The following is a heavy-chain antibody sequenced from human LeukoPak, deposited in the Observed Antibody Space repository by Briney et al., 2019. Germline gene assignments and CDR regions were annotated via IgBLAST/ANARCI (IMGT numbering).Heavy chain of an antibody. D-gene: IGHD1-26*01. CDR1: GFTFTSSA. V-gene: IGHV1-58*01. CDR3: AADPVGATTSTHYYYYYLDV. Sequence: ASVKVSCKASGFTFTSSAVQWVRQARGQRLEWIGWIVVGSGNTNYAQKFQERVTITRDMSTSTAYMELSSLRSEDTAVYYCAADPVGATTSTHYYYYYLDVWGKGTTVTVSS. J-gene: IGHJ6*03. CDR2: IVVGSGNT.